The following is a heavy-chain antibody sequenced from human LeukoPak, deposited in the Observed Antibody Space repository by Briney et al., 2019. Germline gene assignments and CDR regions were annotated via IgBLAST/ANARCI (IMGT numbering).Heavy chain of an antibody. V-gene: IGHV3-30*18. D-gene: IGHD6-13*01. Sequence: GGSLRLSCAASGFTFSSYDMHWVRQAPGKGLEWVAVISFDGSNKYYADSVKGRFTISRDNSKNTLYLQMNSLRAEDTAVYCCAKPALYGSSWYFFDYWGQGTLVTVSS. CDR3: AKPALYGSSWYFFDY. CDR1: GFTFSSYD. CDR2: ISFDGSNK. J-gene: IGHJ4*02.